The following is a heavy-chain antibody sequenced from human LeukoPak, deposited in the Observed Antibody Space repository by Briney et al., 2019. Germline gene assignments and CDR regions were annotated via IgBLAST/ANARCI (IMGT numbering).Heavy chain of an antibody. CDR3: ARFKRAGGWSYFDY. CDR2: INHSGST. V-gene: IGHV4-34*01. J-gene: IGHJ4*02. CDR1: GGSFSGYY. D-gene: IGHD6-19*01. Sequence: SETLSLTCAVYGGSFSGYYWSWIRQPPGKGLEWIGEINHSGSTNYNPSLKSRVTMSVDTSKNQFSLKLSSVTAADTAMYYCARFKRAGGWSYFDYWGLGTLVTVSS.